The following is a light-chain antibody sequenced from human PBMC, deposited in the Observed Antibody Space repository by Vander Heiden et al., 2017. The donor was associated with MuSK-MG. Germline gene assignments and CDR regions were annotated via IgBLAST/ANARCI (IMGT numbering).Light chain of an antibody. V-gene: IGLV1-47*01. CDR1: SSNIGSNY. CDR3: AAWDDSLSGWV. Sequence: QSVLPQPPPASGTPGQRVTISCSGSSSNIGSNYVYWYQQLPGTAPKLLIYRNNQRPSGVPDRFSGSKSGTSASLAISGLRSEDEADYYCAAWDDSLSGWVFGGGTKLTVL. J-gene: IGLJ3*02. CDR2: RNN.